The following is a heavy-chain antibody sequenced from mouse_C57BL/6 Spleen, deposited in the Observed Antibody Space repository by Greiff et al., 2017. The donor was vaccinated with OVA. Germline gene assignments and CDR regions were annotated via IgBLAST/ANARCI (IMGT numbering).Heavy chain of an antibody. CDR2: IYPRDGST. D-gene: IGHD2-5*01. CDR3: ARWSYYSNYEGFAY. V-gene: IGHV1-85*01. CDR1: GYTFTSYD. Sequence: VHLVESGPELVKPGASVKLSCKASGYTFTSYDINWVKQRPGQGLEWIGWIYPRDGSTKYNEKFKGKATLTVDTSSSTAYMELHSLTSEDSAVYFCARWSYYSNYEGFAYWGQGTLVTVSA. J-gene: IGHJ3*01.